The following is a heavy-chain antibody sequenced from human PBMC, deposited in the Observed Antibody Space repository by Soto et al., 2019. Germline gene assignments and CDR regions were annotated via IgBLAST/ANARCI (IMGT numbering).Heavy chain of an antibody. V-gene: IGHV4-30-2*01. CDR3: ARGVLA. Sequence: SETLSLTCSVSGGSVTRGGYSWSWVRQPPGKGLEWIGFISPSGSPAYNPSLKSRVTISVDRSNNQISLELSSVTAADTAVYYCARGVLAWGPGTLVTVSS. D-gene: IGHD2-8*01. CDR1: GGSVTRGGYS. CDR2: ISPSGSP. J-gene: IGHJ5*02.